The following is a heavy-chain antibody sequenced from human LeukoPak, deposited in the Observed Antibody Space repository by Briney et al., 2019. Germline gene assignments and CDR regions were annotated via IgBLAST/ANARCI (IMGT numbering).Heavy chain of an antibody. Sequence: GGSLRLSCAASGFTVSSNYMSWVRQAPGKGLEWVSVIYSGGSTYYADSVKGRFTISRDNSKNTLYLQMNSLRAEDTAVYYCAKDLPNPGTSRHFQYWGQGTLVTVSS. CDR3: AKDLPNPGTSRHFQY. J-gene: IGHJ1*01. CDR2: IYSGGST. V-gene: IGHV3-53*01. CDR1: GFTVSSNY. D-gene: IGHD2-8*01.